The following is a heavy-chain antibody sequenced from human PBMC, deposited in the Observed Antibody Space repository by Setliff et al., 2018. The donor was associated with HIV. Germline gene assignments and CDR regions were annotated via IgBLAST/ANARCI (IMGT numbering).Heavy chain of an antibody. CDR2: ISYGGGTT. Sequence: PGGSLRLSCVGSGFTFSLAWMSWVRQAPGKGLEWVSAISYGGGTTHYADSVRGRFTVSRANSKNALYLQMNSLRAEDTAVYYCARAPYYDYRGLAVYYFDYWGQGTLVTVSS. V-gene: IGHV3-23*01. D-gene: IGHD3-22*01. CDR1: GFTFSLAW. J-gene: IGHJ4*02. CDR3: ARAPYYDYRGLAVYYFDY.